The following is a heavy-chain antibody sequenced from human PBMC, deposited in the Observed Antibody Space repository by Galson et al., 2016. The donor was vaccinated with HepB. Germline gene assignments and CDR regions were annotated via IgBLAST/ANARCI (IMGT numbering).Heavy chain of an antibody. V-gene: IGHV3-23*01. D-gene: IGHD2-15*01. CDR3: AKLEGGLTYYGMDV. J-gene: IGHJ6*02. Sequence: SLRLSCAASGFTFSSYAMTWVRQAPGKGLEWVSGIRHSGGRTYYADSVNGRFTISRDNSKNTLYLQMSSLRAEDTAVYYCAKLEGGLTYYGMDVWGHGTTVTVSS. CDR1: GFTFSSYA. CDR2: IRHSGGRT.